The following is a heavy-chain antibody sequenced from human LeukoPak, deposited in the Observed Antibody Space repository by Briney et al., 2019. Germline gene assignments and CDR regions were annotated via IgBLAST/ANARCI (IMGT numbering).Heavy chain of an antibody. V-gene: IGHV3-21*01. Sequence: GGSLRLSCAASGFTLSSYSMNWVRQAPGKGLEWVSSISSSSSYIYSADSVKGRFTISRDNAKNSLYLQMNSLRAEDTAVYYCGRYLRSTSGSIWGQGTLVTVSS. CDR3: GRYLRSTSGSI. CDR2: ISSSSSYI. D-gene: IGHD1-1*01. J-gene: IGHJ4*02. CDR1: GFTLSSYS.